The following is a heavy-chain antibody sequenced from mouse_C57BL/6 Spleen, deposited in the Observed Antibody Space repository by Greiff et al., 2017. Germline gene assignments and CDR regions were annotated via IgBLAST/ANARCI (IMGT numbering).Heavy chain of an antibody. Sequence: EVQLQQSGGGLVQPKGSLKLSCAASGFTFNTYAMHWVRQAPGKGLEWVARIRSKSSNYATYYADSVQDRFTISKEDSQSMLSLQMNNLKTEDTAMYYRVRVYDYDDGGEFAYGGQGTLVTVSA. D-gene: IGHD2-4*01. CDR1: GFTFNTYA. CDR2: IRSKSSNYAT. J-gene: IGHJ3*01. V-gene: IGHV10-3*01. CDR3: VRVYDYDDGGEFAY.